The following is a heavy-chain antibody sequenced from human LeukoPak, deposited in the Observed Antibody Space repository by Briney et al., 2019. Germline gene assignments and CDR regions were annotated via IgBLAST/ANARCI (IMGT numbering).Heavy chain of an antibody. D-gene: IGHD3-16*01. V-gene: IGHV4-30-4*01. J-gene: IGHJ6*02. CDR3: ARWGDYYGMDV. CDR1: GGSISSGDYY. Sequence: SETLSLTCTVSGGSISSGDYYWSWIRQPPAKGLEWIGYIYYSGSTYYNPSLKSRVTISVDTSKNQFSLKLSSVTAADTAVYYCARWGDYYGMDVWGQGTTVTVSS. CDR2: IYYSGST.